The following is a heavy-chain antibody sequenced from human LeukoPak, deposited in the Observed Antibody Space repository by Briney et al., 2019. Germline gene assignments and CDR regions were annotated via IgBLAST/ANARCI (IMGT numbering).Heavy chain of an antibody. CDR1: GYSFSSYG. Sequence: GASVKVSCKASGYSFSSYGITWVRRAPGQGLEWLGWISASNGNTNYAQKLQGRVTMTSDTSTSTAYMDLRSLTPDDTAFYYCARYPLSYTGNWHYFFDYWGQGTLLTVSS. CDR2: ISASNGNT. CDR3: ARYPLSYTGNWHYFFDY. D-gene: IGHD1-7*01. J-gene: IGHJ4*02. V-gene: IGHV1-18*01.